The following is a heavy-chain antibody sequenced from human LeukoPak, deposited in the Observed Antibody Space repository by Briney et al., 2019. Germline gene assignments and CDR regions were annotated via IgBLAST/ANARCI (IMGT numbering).Heavy chain of an antibody. CDR2: IRYDGSNK. D-gene: IGHD3-10*01. Sequence: GGSLRLSCAASGSTFSSYGMHWVRQAPGKGLEWVAFIRYDGSNKYYADSVKGRFTISRDNSKNTLYLQMNSLRAEDTAVYYCATYGSGSYYRFDYWGQGTLVTVSS. J-gene: IGHJ4*02. CDR1: GSTFSSYG. CDR3: ATYGSGSYYRFDY. V-gene: IGHV3-30*02.